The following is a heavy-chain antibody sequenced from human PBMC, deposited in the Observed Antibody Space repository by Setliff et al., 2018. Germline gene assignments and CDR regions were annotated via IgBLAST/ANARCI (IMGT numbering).Heavy chain of an antibody. Sequence: SETLSLTCTVSGGSISSRSYYWGWIRQPPGKGLEWIGSIYYSGSTNYNPSLKSRVTISVDTSKNQFSLKLSSVTAADTAVYYCARGWGSGWSKEGAFDIWGQGTMVTVSS. CDR3: ARGWGSGWSKEGAFDI. D-gene: IGHD6-19*01. V-gene: IGHV4-39*07. CDR1: GGSISSRSYY. CDR2: IYYSGST. J-gene: IGHJ3*02.